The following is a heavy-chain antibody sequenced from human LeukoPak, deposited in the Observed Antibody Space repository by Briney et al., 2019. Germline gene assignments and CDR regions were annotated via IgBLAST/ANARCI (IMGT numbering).Heavy chain of an antibody. CDR2: ISYDGSNK. CDR1: GFTFSSYA. D-gene: IGHD1-26*01. V-gene: IGHV3-30-3*01. J-gene: IGHJ4*02. Sequence: GGSLRLSCAASGFTFSSYAMHWIRQAPGKGLEWVAVISYDGSNKYYADSVKGRFTITRDNSKNTLYLQMNSLRAEDTAVYYCARAIMGKGVGLFDYWGQGTLVTVSS. CDR3: ARAIMGKGVGLFDY.